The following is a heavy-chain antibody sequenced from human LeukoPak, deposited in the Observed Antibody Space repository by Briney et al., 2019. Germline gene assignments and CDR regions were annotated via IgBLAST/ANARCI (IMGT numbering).Heavy chain of an antibody. CDR1: GFTFSNYW. CDR3: ARVGRLQYGDYVAFDY. J-gene: IGHJ4*02. CDR2: IKQDGSEK. Sequence: GGSLRLSCAASGFTFSNYWMSWVRQAPGRGLEWVANIKQDGSEKYYVDSVKGRFTISRDNAKNSLYLQMNSLRADDTAVYYCARVGRLQYGDYVAFDYWGQGALVTVSS. V-gene: IGHV3-7*03. D-gene: IGHD4-17*01.